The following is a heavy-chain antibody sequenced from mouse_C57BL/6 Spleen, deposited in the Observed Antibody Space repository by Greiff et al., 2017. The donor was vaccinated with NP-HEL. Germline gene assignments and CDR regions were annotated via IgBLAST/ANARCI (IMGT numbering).Heavy chain of an antibody. J-gene: IGHJ3*01. CDR3: ARVGQFRDSAWFAY. CDR1: GYAFSSYW. Sequence: VQLQQSGAELVKPGASVKISCKASGYAFSSYWMNWVKQRPGKGLEWIGQIYPGDGDTNYNGKFKGKATLTADKSSSTAYMQLSSLTSEDSAVYFCARVGQFRDSAWFAYWGQGTLVTVAA. V-gene: IGHV1-80*01. D-gene: IGHD3-2*02. CDR2: IYPGDGDT.